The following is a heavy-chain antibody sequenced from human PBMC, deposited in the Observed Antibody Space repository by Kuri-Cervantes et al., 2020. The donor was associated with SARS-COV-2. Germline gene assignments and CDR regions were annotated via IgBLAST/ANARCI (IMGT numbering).Heavy chain of an antibody. V-gene: IGHV3-21*03. CDR2: ISSSSSYI. CDR1: GFTFSSYS. CDR3: TRMSTQYYDFWSGGYRDFDY. Sequence: GGSLRLSCAASGFTFSSYSMNWVRQAPGKGLEWVSSISSSSSYIYYADSVKGRFTISRDNAKNSLYLQMNSLKTEDTAVYYCTRMSTQYYDFWSGGYRDFDYWGQGTLVTVSS. D-gene: IGHD3-3*01. J-gene: IGHJ4*02.